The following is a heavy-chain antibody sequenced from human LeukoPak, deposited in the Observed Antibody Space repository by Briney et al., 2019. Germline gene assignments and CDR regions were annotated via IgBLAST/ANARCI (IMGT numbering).Heavy chain of an antibody. CDR1: GYTFTKYG. J-gene: IGHJ4*02. D-gene: IGHD3-10*01. CDR3: ARALYGPPFDY. CDR2: ISTYNGNT. Sequence: ASVKVSCKASGYTFTKYGITWVRQAPGQGLEWMGWISTYNGNTNYAQKLQGRVTMTTDTSTSTAYMELRSLRSDDTAVYYCARALYGPPFDYWGQGTLVTVSS. V-gene: IGHV1-18*01.